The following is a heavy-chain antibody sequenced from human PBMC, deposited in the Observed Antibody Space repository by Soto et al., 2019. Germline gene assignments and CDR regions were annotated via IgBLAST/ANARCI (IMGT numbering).Heavy chain of an antibody. V-gene: IGHV3-30*04. Sequence: QVHLVQSGGGVVQPGTSLRLSCAASGFIFSDYVMYWFRQTPGKGLEWMAVISYAGTNKHYANSVKGRFFISRDNSNNTLYLQMSSLRPEDSAIYYRARDNTGLYQAGCDVWGRGTVVALSS. J-gene: IGHJ3*01. D-gene: IGHD2-8*02. CDR2: ISYAGTNK. CDR3: ARDNTGLYQAGCDV. CDR1: GFIFSDYV.